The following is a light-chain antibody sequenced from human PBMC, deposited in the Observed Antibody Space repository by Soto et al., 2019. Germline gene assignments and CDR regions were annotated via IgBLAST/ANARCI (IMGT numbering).Light chain of an antibody. J-gene: IGLJ1*01. CDR1: NNL. Sequence: QSALGQDGSVCWSPGHSIAISCTGTNNLISWYQQHPGKAPKVVVYEGTKRPSGVSNRFSGSNSGGTASLTISGLQAKDEASSFCCAYVGARSYVLGPGTKV. CDR3: CAYVGARSYV. CDR2: EGT. V-gene: IGLV2-23*01.